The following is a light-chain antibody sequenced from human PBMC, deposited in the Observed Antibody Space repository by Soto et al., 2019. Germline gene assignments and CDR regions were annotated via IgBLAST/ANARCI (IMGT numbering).Light chain of an antibody. CDR1: QSLLHSNGYNY. Sequence: DIVMTQSPLSLPVTPGEPASISCRSSQSLLHSNGYNYLDWYLQKPVQSPQLLIYSGSNRASGVPDRFSGSGSGTDFTLKISRVEAEDVGTYYCMQPVQPPRPLAPGTKLEIK. J-gene: IGKJ2*01. CDR2: SGS. CDR3: MQPVQPPRP. V-gene: IGKV2-28*01.